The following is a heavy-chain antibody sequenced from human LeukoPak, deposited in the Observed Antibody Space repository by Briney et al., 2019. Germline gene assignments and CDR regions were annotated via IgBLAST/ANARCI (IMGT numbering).Heavy chain of an antibody. V-gene: IGHV3-74*01. Sequence: SGGSLRLSCAASGFTFSYHWMHWVRQAPGKGLVWVSRIRSDGRSTTYADSVRGRFTISRDNSKNTMYLQMSNLRVEDTAIYYCARGSLASHDYWGQGTLVTVSS. D-gene: IGHD2-21*01. J-gene: IGHJ4*02. CDR1: GFTFSYHW. CDR3: ARGSLASHDY. CDR2: IRSDGRST.